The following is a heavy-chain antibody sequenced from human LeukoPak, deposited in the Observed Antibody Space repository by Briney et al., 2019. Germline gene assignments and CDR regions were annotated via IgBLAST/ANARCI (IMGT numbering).Heavy chain of an antibody. V-gene: IGHV3-23*01. CDR1: GFTFSSYA. D-gene: IGHD6-19*01. CDR3: AKEGAVAGYFDY. Sequence: ETGGSPRLSCAASGFTFSSYAMSWVRQAPGKGLEWVSAISGSGGSTYYADSVKGRFTISRDNSKNTLYLQMNSLRAEDTAVYYCAKEGAVAGYFDYWGQGTLVTVSS. J-gene: IGHJ4*02. CDR2: ISGSGGST.